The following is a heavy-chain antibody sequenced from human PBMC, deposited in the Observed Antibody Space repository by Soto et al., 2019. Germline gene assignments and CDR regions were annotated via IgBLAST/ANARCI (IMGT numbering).Heavy chain of an antibody. CDR2: IYYSGST. CDR1: GGSISSSSYY. J-gene: IGHJ6*02. D-gene: IGHD1-1*01. V-gene: IGHV4-39*01. Sequence: PSETLSLTCTVSGGSISSSSYYWGWIRQPPGKGLEWIGSIYYSGSTYYNPSLKSRVTISVDTSKNQFSLKLSSVTAADTAVYYCARRGRYYGMDVWGQGPLVTVSS. CDR3: ARRGRYYGMDV.